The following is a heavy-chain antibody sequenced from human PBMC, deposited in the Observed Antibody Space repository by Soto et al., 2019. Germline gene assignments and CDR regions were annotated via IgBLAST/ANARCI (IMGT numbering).Heavy chain of an antibody. D-gene: IGHD2-21*01. CDR3: ARRSDGDYYYYGMDV. CDR1: GFTFSSYW. J-gene: IGHJ6*02. V-gene: IGHV3-7*01. Sequence: EVQLVESGGGLVQPGGSLRLSCAASGFTFSSYWMSWVRQAPGKGLEWVANIKQDGSEKYYVDSVKGRFTISRDNAKNSLYLQMNSLRAEDTAVYYCARRSDGDYYYYGMDVWGQGTTVTVSS. CDR2: IKQDGSEK.